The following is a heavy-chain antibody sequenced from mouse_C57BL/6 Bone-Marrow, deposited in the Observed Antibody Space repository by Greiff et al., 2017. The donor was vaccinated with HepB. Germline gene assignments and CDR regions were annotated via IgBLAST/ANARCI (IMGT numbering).Heavy chain of an antibody. Sequence: VQLKESGGDLVKPGGSLKLSCAASGFTFSSYGMSWVRQTPDKRLEWVATISSGGSYTYYPDSVKGRFTISRDNAKNTLYLQMSSLKSEDTAMYYCARDTTVVANFDYWGQGTTLTVSS. V-gene: IGHV5-6*01. D-gene: IGHD1-1*01. CDR3: ARDTTVVANFDY. CDR1: GFTFSSYG. J-gene: IGHJ2*01. CDR2: ISSGGSYT.